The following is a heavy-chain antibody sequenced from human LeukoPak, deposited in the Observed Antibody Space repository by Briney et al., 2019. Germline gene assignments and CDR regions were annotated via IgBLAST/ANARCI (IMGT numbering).Heavy chain of an antibody. V-gene: IGHV3-33*01. CDR2: IWYHGSNK. Sequence: GGSLILSCAASGFTFSSYGMHWVRQAPGKGLKWVAVIWYHGSNKYYAYSVNGRFTISRDNSKNTLYLQMSRMRAEDTAVYCCARGGEVGTTGTYYGMDVWGQGTTVTVSS. D-gene: IGHD1-26*01. CDR3: ARGGEVGTTGTYYGMDV. CDR1: GFTFSSYG. J-gene: IGHJ6*02.